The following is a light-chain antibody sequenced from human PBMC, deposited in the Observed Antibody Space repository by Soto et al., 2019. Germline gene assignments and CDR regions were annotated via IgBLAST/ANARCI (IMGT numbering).Light chain of an antibody. CDR1: QNIHNY. V-gene: IGKV3-11*01. CDR3: PQRGDWPPLA. CDR2: DAS. Sequence: EIVVTQSPATLSLSPGERATLSCRTSQNIHNYLAWYQQKPGQPPRLVIYDASSRATGVPARFSGSGSGTDFSLTISSLEPEDFAVYYCPQRGDWPPLAFGGGTRVDLK. J-gene: IGKJ4*01.